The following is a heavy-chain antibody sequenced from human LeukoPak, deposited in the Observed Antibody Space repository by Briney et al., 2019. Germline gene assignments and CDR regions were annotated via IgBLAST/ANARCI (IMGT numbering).Heavy chain of an antibody. CDR1: GASISSGSYY. Sequence: SETLSLTCTVSGASISSGSYYWSWIRQPAGKGLEWIGHIYTSGSTNFNPSLKSRVTISVDTSKNQFSLKLSSVTAADTAVYYCARDGGDGYNYDYWGQGTLVTVSS. V-gene: IGHV4-61*09. J-gene: IGHJ4*02. CDR2: IYTSGST. D-gene: IGHD5-24*01. CDR3: ARDGGDGYNYDY.